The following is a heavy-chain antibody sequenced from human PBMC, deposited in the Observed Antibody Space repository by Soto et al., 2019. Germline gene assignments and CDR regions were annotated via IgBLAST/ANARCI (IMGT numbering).Heavy chain of an antibody. V-gene: IGHV3-23*01. D-gene: IGHD3-3*01. CDR2: ISGSDGKT. CDR1: GFSFGSYA. CDR3: ARWSYLDY. J-gene: IGHJ4*02. Sequence: GSLRLSCAASGFSFGSYALSWVRQAPGKGLEWVSTISGSDGKTFYADAVKGRFSISRDTSQNTLYLQMNSLRADDTAIYYCARWSYLDYRGQGTRVPVS.